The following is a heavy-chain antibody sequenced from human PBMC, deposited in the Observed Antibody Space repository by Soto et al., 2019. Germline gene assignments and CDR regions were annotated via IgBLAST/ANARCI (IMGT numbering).Heavy chain of an antibody. D-gene: IGHD2-15*01. CDR1: GFTVSSNY. CDR2: IYSGGST. Sequence: GGSLRLSCAASGFTVSSNYMSWVRQAPGKGLEWVSVIYSGGSTYYADSVKGRLTISRDNSKNTLYLQMNSLRAEDTAVYYCARDAVVTMSAFDIWGQGTMVTVSS. V-gene: IGHV3-53*01. CDR3: ARDAVVTMSAFDI. J-gene: IGHJ3*02.